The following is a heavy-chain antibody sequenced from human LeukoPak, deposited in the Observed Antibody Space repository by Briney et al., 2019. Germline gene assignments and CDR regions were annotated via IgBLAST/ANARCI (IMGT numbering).Heavy chain of an antibody. CDR3: AKDRGSPVVVTAFDY. J-gene: IGHJ4*02. CDR2: ISGSGGST. V-gene: IGHV3-23*01. D-gene: IGHD2-21*02. Sequence: PGGSLRLSCAASGFTFSSYAMTWVRRAPGKGLEWVSTISGSGGSTYNADSVKGRFTISRDNSKNTLYLQMNSLRAEDTAVYYCAKDRGSPVVVTAFDYWGQGTLVTVSS. CDR1: GFTFSSYA.